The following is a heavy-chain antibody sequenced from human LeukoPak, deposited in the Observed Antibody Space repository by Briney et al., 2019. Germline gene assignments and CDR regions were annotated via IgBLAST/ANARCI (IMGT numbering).Heavy chain of an antibody. J-gene: IGHJ4*02. CDR2: IYYSGRT. D-gene: IGHD6-13*01. CDR3: ARTASSSGYSSSWLYYFDY. CDR1: GGSISSYY. Sequence: SETLSLTCTVSGGSISSYYWSWIRQPPGKGLEWIGYIYYSGRTKYNPSLKSRVTISVDTSKNQFSLKLSSVTAADTAVYYCARTASSSGYSSSWLYYFDYWGQGTLVTVSS. V-gene: IGHV4-59*08.